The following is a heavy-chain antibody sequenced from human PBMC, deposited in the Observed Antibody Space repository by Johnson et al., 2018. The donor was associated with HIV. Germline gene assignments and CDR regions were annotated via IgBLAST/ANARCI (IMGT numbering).Heavy chain of an antibody. D-gene: IGHD5-18*01. CDR1: GFTFSNAW. Sequence: VQLVESGGGLVKPGGSLRLSCAASGFTFSNAWLSWVRPAPGKGLEWVGRIKSKTDGGTTDYAAPVKGRFTISRDDSKNTLYLQMNSLRVEDTAVYYCARAYSYGAFDIWGQGTRVTVSS. CDR2: IKSKTDGGTT. CDR3: ARAYSYGAFDI. V-gene: IGHV3-15*01. J-gene: IGHJ3*02.